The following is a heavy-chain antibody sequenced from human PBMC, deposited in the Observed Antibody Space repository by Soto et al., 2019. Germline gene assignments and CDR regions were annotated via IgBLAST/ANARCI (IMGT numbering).Heavy chain of an antibody. J-gene: IGHJ4*02. CDR3: ARVKATLYRHYYFDY. V-gene: IGHV1-18*04. Sequence: GASVKVSCKASGYTFTSYGISWVRQAPGQGLEWMGWISAYNGNTNYAQKLQGRVTMTTDTSTSTAYMELRSLTAADTAVYFCARVKATLYRHYYFDYWGQGTPVTVSS. CDR2: ISAYNGNT. CDR1: GYTFTSYG. D-gene: IGHD5-12*01.